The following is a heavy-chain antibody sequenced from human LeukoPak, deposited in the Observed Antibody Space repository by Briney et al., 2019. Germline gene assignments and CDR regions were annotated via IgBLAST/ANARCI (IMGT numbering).Heavy chain of an antibody. CDR3: ARVPRFYYYGMDV. Sequence: SQTLSLTCAVSGGSISSGGYSWSWIRQPPGKGLEWIGYIYHSGSTYYNPSLKSRVTISVDRSKNQFSLKLSSVTAADTAVYYCARVPRFYYYGMDVWGQGTTVTVSS. CDR2: IYHSGST. V-gene: IGHV4-30-2*01. J-gene: IGHJ6*02. CDR1: GGSISSGGYS.